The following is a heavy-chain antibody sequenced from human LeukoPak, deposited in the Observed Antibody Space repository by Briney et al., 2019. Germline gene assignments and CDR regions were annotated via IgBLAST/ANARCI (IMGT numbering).Heavy chain of an antibody. D-gene: IGHD1-1*01. V-gene: IGHV3-23*01. CDR3: AKRYIANTGPIDY. Sequence: EGSLRLSCAASGLTFSDYAMSWVRQAPGQGLEWVSGISGSAQRTYYADSVKGRFTISRDNFKRTLYLEMNSLRAEDTAVYYCAKRYIANTGPIDYWGQGTLVTVSS. CDR1: GLTFSDYA. CDR2: ISGSAQRT. J-gene: IGHJ4*02.